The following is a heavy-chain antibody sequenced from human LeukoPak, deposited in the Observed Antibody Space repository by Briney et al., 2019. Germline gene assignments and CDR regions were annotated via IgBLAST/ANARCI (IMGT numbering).Heavy chain of an antibody. CDR2: ISGSGDNT. V-gene: IGHV3-23*01. CDR3: ARSQLPYGMDV. CDR1: GFTFSSYA. J-gene: IGHJ6*02. Sequence: GGSLRLSCAASGFTFSSYAMSWVRQAPGKGLEWVSAISGSGDNTHYADSVKGRFTISRDNSKNTLYLQMNSLRAEDTAVYYCARSQLPYGMDVWGQGTTVTVSS. D-gene: IGHD5-24*01.